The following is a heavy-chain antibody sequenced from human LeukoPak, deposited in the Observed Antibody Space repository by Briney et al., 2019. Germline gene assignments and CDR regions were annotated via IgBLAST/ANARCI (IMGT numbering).Heavy chain of an antibody. CDR3: ARATGTWGHDGFDI. Sequence: ASVEVSCKAYGYTFMSHGISWVRQAPGQGLEWMGWISGSSSNTNYAQRLQGRVTMTTDTSTTTAYMELRSLRSDDTAVYYCARATGTWGHDGFDIWGQGTMVTVSS. V-gene: IGHV1-18*01. J-gene: IGHJ3*02. D-gene: IGHD3-16*01. CDR1: GYTFMSHG. CDR2: ISGSSSNT.